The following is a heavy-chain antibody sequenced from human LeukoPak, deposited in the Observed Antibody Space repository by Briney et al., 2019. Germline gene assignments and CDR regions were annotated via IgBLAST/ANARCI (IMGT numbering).Heavy chain of an antibody. Sequence: SVKVSCKASGGTFSSYAISWVRQAPGQGLEWMGGIIPIFGTTNYAQKFQGRVTITADESTSTAYMELSSLRSEATAVYYCARTYGSGSCPGLFDYGGEGTLVTVSS. CDR3: ARTYGSGSCPGLFDY. CDR1: GGTFSSYA. J-gene: IGHJ4*02. D-gene: IGHD3-10*01. V-gene: IGHV1-69*13. CDR2: IIPIFGTT.